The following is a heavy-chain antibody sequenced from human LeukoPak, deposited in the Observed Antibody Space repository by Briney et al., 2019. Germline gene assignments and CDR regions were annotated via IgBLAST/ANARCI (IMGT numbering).Heavy chain of an antibody. CDR1: GFSFSTYW. J-gene: IGHJ4*02. D-gene: IGHD6-13*01. Sequence: GGSLRLSCAASGFSFSTYWMSWVRQAPGKGLEWVANIKQDGSERYYVDSAKGRFTISRDNAKNSLYLQMNSLRAEDTAVYYCATDLGSSRPNFWGQGILVTVSS. CDR2: IKQDGSER. V-gene: IGHV3-7*01. CDR3: ATDLGSSRPNF.